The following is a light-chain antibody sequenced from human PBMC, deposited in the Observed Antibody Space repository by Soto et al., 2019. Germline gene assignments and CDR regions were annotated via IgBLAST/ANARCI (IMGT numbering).Light chain of an antibody. Sequence: DIPMTQSPSSVSASVGDRVTITCRASQDISSWVAWYQQKPGKAPKLLISAASSLQSGVPRRFSGSGSGTDFTLIISSLQPEDFATYFCQQGDSFPFTFGGGTKVEI. J-gene: IGKJ4*01. V-gene: IGKV1-12*01. CDR3: QQGDSFPFT. CDR1: QDISSW. CDR2: AAS.